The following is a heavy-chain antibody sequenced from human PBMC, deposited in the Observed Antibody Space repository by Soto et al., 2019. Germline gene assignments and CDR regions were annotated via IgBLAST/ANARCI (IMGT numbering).Heavy chain of an antibody. CDR3: AKAVTGYYFDY. J-gene: IGHJ4*02. D-gene: IGHD6-19*01. Sequence: EVQVLESGGGLVQFGGSLRLSCAASGFTFSSYVMNWVRQAPGKGLEWVSAISGSGDNTYYADSVKGRFTISRDNSKNTQYLQMNSLRAEDTAVYFCAKAVTGYYFDYWGQGTLVTVSS. CDR1: GFTFSSYV. CDR2: ISGSGDNT. V-gene: IGHV3-23*01.